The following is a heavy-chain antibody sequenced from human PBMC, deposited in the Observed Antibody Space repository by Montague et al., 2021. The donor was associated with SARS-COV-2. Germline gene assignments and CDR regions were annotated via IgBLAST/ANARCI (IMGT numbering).Heavy chain of an antibody. CDR3: ARGRQHFNMIVVVMTGGEYYFDY. CDR2: INHRGTS. CDR1: GGSFSDYF. D-gene: IGHD3-22*01. Sequence: SETLSLTCAVYGGSFSDYFWTWIRQPLGKGLEWIGEINHRGTSNYNPSLKSRVSISVDTSKNQFSLYLGSVIAADTAVYYCARGRQHFNMIVVVMTGGEYYFDYWGQGTLVTVSS. J-gene: IGHJ4*02. V-gene: IGHV4-34*01.